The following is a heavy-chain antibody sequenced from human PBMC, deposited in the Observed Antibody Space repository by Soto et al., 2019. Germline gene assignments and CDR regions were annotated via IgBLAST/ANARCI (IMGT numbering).Heavy chain of an antibody. CDR2: IIPIFGTA. CDR1: GGTFSSYA. V-gene: IGHV1-69*05. Sequence: ASVKVSCKASGGTFSSYAISWVRQAPGQGLEWMGGIIPIFGTANYAQKFQGRVTMTTDTSTSTAYMELRSLRSDDTAVYYCARDGSEQLWSGLSAPDYWGQGTLVTVSS. J-gene: IGHJ4*02. D-gene: IGHD3-3*01. CDR3: ARDGSEQLWSGLSAPDY.